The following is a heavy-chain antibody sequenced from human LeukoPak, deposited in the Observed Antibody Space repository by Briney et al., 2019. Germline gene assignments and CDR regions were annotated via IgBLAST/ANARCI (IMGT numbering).Heavy chain of an antibody. CDR2: IIPIFGTA. CDR1: GGTFSSYA. CDR3: ARGGCSSTSCYTSNWFDP. D-gene: IGHD2-2*02. J-gene: IGHJ5*02. Sequence: ASVKVSCKASGGTFSSYAISWVRQAPGQGLEWMGGIIPIFGTANYAQKFQGRVTITADESTSTAYMELSSLRSEDTAVYYCARGGCSSTSCYTSNWFDPWGQGTLVTVSS. V-gene: IGHV1-69*13.